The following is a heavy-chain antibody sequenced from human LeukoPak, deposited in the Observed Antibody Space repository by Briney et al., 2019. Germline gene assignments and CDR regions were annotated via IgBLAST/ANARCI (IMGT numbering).Heavy chain of an antibody. V-gene: IGHV3-23*01. Sequence: GGSLRLSCAASGFTFSSYSMNWVRQAPGKGLEWVSAISGSGGSTYYADSVKGRFTISRDNSKNTLYLQMNSLRAEDTAVYYCAKCASRGSGSYPDVWGKGTTVTISS. CDR1: GFTFSSYS. CDR2: ISGSGGST. CDR3: AKCASRGSGSYPDV. J-gene: IGHJ6*04. D-gene: IGHD3-10*01.